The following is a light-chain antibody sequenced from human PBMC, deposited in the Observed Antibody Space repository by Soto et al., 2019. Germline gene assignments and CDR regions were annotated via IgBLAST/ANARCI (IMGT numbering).Light chain of an antibody. CDR3: AAWDDSLNGPV. Sequence: QPVLTQPPSVSAAPRQRVTISCSGSSSNIGNNAVNWYQQLPGKAPKLLIHSDDRVPSGVSDRFSGSKSGTSASLAISGLQSEDEADYYCAAWDDSLNGPVFGGGTKLTVL. J-gene: IGLJ3*02. CDR1: SSNIGNNA. CDR2: SDD. V-gene: IGLV1-36*01.